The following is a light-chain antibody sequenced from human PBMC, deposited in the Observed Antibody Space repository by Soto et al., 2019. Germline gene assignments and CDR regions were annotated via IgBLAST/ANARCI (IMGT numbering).Light chain of an antibody. V-gene: IGKV3-15*01. CDR2: GAS. CDR1: QSVSSN. J-gene: IGKJ3*01. Sequence: EIVMTQSPATLSVSPGERATLSCRASQSVSSNLAWYQQKPGQAPRLLIYGASTRANGIPARFSGSGSGTEFTVTISRLQSEDFAVSYCQQYNNWPLLFTFGPGTKVDIK. CDR3: QQYNNWPLLFT.